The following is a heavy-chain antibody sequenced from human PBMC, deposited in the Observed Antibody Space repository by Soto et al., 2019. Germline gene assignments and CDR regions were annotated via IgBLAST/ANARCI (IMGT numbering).Heavy chain of an antibody. CDR2: VYHSGST. Sequence: NPSETLSLTCAVSDASIISTNWWTWVRQPPGKGLEWVGEVYHSGSTNYNPSLKSRVTISVDKSKNQFSLNVNSVTAADTAVYYCASMIRTGHVFWSGYSRPPSVFDIWGQGTRVTVSS. D-gene: IGHD3-3*01. V-gene: IGHV4-4*02. CDR1: DASIISTNW. CDR3: ASMIRTGHVFWSGYSRPPSVFDI. J-gene: IGHJ3*02.